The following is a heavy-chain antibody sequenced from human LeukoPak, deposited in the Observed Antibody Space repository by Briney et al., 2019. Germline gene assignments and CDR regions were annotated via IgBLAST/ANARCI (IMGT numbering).Heavy chain of an antibody. V-gene: IGHV1-18*01. CDR2: ISAYNGNT. CDR1: GYTFTSYG. J-gene: IGHJ1*01. CDR3: ARERLSFYDSSGYTPERYFQH. Sequence: ASVKVSCKASGYTFTSYGISWVRQAPGQGLEWMGWISAYNGNTNYAQKFQGRVTMTRDTSTSTVYMELSSLRSEDTAVYYCARERLSFYDSSGYTPERYFQHWGQGTLVTVSS. D-gene: IGHD3-22*01.